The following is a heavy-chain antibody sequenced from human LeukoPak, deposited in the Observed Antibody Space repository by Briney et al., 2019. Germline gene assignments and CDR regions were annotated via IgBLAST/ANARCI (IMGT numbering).Heavy chain of an antibody. J-gene: IGHJ5*02. Sequence: SSVKVSCKASGYTFTSYDINWVRQAPAQGLEWMGWINPNSGGTKYAQKFQVRVTLTSDTSITTAYMEFSRVRSGDTAVYFCARTVTTNWFGPWGQGTLVTVSS. D-gene: IGHD4-17*01. CDR1: GYTFTSYD. V-gene: IGHV1-2*02. CDR3: ARTVTTNWFGP. CDR2: INPNSGGT.